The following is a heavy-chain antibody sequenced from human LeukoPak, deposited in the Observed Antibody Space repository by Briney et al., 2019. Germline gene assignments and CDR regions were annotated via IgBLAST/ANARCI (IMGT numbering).Heavy chain of an antibody. D-gene: IGHD2-2*01. V-gene: IGHV1-2*02. CDR1: GYTFTGYY. CDR2: MNPNSGNT. CDR3: ARGVKDIVVVPAIDY. Sequence: GASVKVSCKASGYTFTGYYMHWVRQAPGQGLEWMGWMNPNSGNTGYAQKFQGRVTMTRDTSISTAYMELSRLRSDDTAVYYCARGVKDIVVVPAIDYWGQGTLVTVSS. J-gene: IGHJ4*02.